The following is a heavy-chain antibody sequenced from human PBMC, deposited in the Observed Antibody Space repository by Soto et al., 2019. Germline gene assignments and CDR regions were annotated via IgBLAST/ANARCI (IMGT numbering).Heavy chain of an antibody. J-gene: IGHJ6*02. CDR3: ARAVSYSSGWYKADYYYYGMDV. D-gene: IGHD6-19*01. V-gene: IGHV3-30-3*01. CDR1: GFTFSSYA. CDR2: ISYDGSNK. Sequence: HPGGSLRLSCAASGFTFSSYAMHWVRQAPGKGLEWVAVISYDGSNKYYADSVKGRFTISRDNSKNTLYLQMNSLRAEDTAVYYCARAVSYSSGWYKADYYYYGMDVWGQGTTVTVSS.